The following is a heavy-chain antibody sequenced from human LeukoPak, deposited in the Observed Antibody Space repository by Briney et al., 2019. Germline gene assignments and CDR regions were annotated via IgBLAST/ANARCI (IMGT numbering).Heavy chain of an antibody. J-gene: IGHJ4*02. Sequence: GGSLRLSCSASGFIFSSYDMSWVRQAPGKGLEWVSSISGSGDRTIYADSVRGRLTISRDKSKNTLYLQMTSLRAEDTAVYYCAKVPQPAYYFDYWGQGSLVTVSS. CDR2: ISGSGDRT. CDR1: GFIFSSYD. CDR3: AKVPQPAYYFDY. V-gene: IGHV3-23*01.